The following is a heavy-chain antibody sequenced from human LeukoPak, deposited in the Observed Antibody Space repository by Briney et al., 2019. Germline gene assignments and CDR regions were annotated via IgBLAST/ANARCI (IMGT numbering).Heavy chain of an antibody. CDR2: ICYNGGT. V-gene: IGHV4-39*01. D-gene: IGHD3-9*01. J-gene: IGHJ3*02. CDR1: GGSINSRSYY. CDR3: ARSDYDILTGSIWAAFDI. Sequence: SETLSLTCTVSGGSINSRSYYWGWIRQPPGKGLEWIGSICYNGGTYYNPSDSGRVTISVDTSKNQFSLSLRSLTAADTAVYYCARSDYDILTGSIWAAFDIWGQGTRVTVSS.